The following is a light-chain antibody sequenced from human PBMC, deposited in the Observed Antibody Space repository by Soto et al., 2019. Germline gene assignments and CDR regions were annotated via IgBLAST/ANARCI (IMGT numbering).Light chain of an antibody. CDR2: SAS. Sequence: IQMTQSPSSVSAFVGYRVTITCRASQAISSWLAWYQQKQGRAPKLMIFSASSLQNGAPSRFTGSGYGTDFNLTITSLQTDDTAIYYCQQARSFPLTFGGGTKVDIK. CDR1: QAISSW. J-gene: IGKJ4*01. V-gene: IGKV1-12*01. CDR3: QQARSFPLT.